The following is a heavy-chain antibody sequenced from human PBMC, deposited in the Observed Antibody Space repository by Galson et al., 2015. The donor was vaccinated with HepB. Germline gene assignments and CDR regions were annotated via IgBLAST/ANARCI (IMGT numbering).Heavy chain of an antibody. CDR2: IYTSGST. Sequence: ETLSLTCTVSGGSISSYYWSWIRQPAGKGLEWIGRIYTSGSTNYNPSLKSRVTMSVDTSKNQFSLKLSSVTAADTAVYYCARERPFPDCSSTSCPDDWYFDLWGRGTLVTVSS. J-gene: IGHJ2*01. V-gene: IGHV4-4*07. D-gene: IGHD2-2*01. CDR3: ARERPFPDCSSTSCPDDWYFDL. CDR1: GGSISSYY.